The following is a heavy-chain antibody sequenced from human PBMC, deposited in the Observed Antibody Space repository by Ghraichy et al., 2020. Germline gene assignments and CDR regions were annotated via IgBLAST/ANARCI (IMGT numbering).Heavy chain of an antibody. CDR3: ATYSYDYIWGSYRYRQYFDY. D-gene: IGHD3-16*02. CDR2: ISGSGGST. CDR1: GFTFSSYA. V-gene: IGHV3-23*01. Sequence: GGSLILSCAASGFTFSSYAMSWVRQAPGKGLEWVSAISGSGGSTSYADPVKGRFTISRDNSKTTLYLQMNSLRAKDTAVYYCATYSYDYIWGSYRYRQYFDYWGQGTMVTVSS. J-gene: IGHJ4*02.